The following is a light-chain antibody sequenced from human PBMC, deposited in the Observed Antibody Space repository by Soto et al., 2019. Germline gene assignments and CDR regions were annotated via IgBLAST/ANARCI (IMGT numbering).Light chain of an antibody. CDR2: GAS. CDR1: QSVSSSY. V-gene: IGKV3-20*01. CDR3: QQYGGT. J-gene: IGKJ1*01. Sequence: EIVLTQSPGTLSLSPGERATLSCRASQSVSSSYLAWYQQKPGQAPRLLIYGASSRATGIPDRFSGSGSGTDFTLTISRLEPEDFAVYYCQQYGGTFGQGTEVDIK.